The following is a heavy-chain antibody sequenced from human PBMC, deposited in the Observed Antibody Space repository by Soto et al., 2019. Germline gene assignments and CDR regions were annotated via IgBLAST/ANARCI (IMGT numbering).Heavy chain of an antibody. CDR3: AKPLPAAGTIHY. D-gene: IGHD6-13*01. J-gene: IGHJ4*02. Sequence: PGGSLRLSCAASGFTFSSYGMHWVRQAPGKGLEWVAVISYDGSNKYYADSVKGRFTISRDNSKNTLYLQMNSLRAEDTAVYYCAKPLPAAGTIHYPGQATLVTGSS. V-gene: IGHV3-30*18. CDR1: GFTFSSYG. CDR2: ISYDGSNK.